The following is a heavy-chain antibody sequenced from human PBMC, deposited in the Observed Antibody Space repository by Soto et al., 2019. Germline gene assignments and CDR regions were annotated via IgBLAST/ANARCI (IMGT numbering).Heavy chain of an antibody. CDR3: VGGSKDSYPGSRIFDF. Sequence: EVQLLESGGDLIQPGGSLRLSCVASGLTFGSRAMSWVRQSPGEGLEWVSTITDTGGDAKYADSVRGRFAISRDNSKNTLNLQMSALRAEDSAIYFCVGGSKDSYPGSRIFDFWGRGTLVTVSS. J-gene: IGHJ4*02. CDR2: ITDTGGDA. V-gene: IGHV3-23*01. CDR1: GLTFGSRA. D-gene: IGHD3-10*01.